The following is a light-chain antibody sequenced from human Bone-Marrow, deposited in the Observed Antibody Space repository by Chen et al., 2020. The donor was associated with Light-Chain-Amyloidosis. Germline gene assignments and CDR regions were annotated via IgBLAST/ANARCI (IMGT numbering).Light chain of an antibody. CDR3: QSADSSGTYDVI. CDR2: RDT. J-gene: IGLJ2*01. V-gene: IGLV3-25*03. Sequence: SSELPQPPSVSVSPAQTARITCSGDDLPTKYAYWYQQKPGQAPVLVIHRDTERPSGISERFSGSSSGTTATLTISGVQAEDEADYHCQSADSSGTYDVIFGGGTKLTVL. CDR1: DLPTKY.